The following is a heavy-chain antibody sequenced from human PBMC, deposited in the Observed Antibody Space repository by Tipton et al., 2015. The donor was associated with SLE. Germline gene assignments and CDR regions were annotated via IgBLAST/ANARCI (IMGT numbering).Heavy chain of an antibody. CDR1: GYSISSGYY. V-gene: IGHV4-38-2*01. D-gene: IGHD6-19*01. J-gene: IGHJ4*02. Sequence: TLSLTCAVSGYSISSGYYWGWIRQPPGKGLEWIGSIYHSGSTYYNPSLKSRVTISVDTSKNQFSLKLSSVTAADTAVYYCARHGRGIAVAGRGLDYWGQGTLVTVSS. CDR3: ARHGRGIAVAGRGLDY. CDR2: IYHSGST.